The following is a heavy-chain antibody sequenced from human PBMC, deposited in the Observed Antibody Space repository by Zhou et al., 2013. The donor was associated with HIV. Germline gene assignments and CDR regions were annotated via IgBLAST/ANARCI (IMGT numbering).Heavy chain of an antibody. D-gene: IGHD3-10*01. V-gene: IGHV1-8*01. J-gene: IGHJ6*02. CDR1: GYTFTTSD. Sequence: QVQLVQSGAEVKRPGASVKVSCKASGYTFTTSDIHWVRQASGQGLEWMGWINPNSGKGYYAQRFQGRVTMSRNISTTTAHMELSSLTSEDTAVYYCGRRGSWGDRTTIIRGGVDVWGQGTTVTVSS. CDR3: GRRGSWGDRTTIIRGGVDV. CDR2: INPNSGKG.